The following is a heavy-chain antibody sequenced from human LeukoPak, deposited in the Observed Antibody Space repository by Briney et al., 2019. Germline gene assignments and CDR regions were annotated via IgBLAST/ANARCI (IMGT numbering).Heavy chain of an antibody. V-gene: IGHV3-23*01. D-gene: IGHD1-7*01. CDR3: AKEGNWNYAQPFDY. CDR2: ISGSGGST. J-gene: IGHJ4*02. CDR1: GFTFSSYA. Sequence: GGSLRLSCAASGFTFSSYAMSWVRQAPGKGLEWVSAISGSGGSTYYADSVEGRFSSSRDNSKNTLYLQMNSLRAEDTAVYYCAKEGNWNYAQPFDYWGQGTLVTVSS.